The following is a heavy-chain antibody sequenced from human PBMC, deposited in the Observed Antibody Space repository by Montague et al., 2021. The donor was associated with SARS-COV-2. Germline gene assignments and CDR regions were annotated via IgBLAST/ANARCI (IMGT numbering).Heavy chain of an antibody. J-gene: IGHJ6*02. D-gene: IGHD6-19*01. CDR1: GYTLTELS. Sequence: SVKVSCKVSGYTLTELSMHWVRQAPGKGLEWMGGFDPADAETIYAQKFQGRLTMTEDTSTDTAYMELSSLRSEDTAVYYCATASAVAGKEQREYYYYYGMDVWGQGTTVTVSS. CDR3: ATASAVAGKEQREYYYYYGMDV. V-gene: IGHV1-24*01. CDR2: FDPADAET.